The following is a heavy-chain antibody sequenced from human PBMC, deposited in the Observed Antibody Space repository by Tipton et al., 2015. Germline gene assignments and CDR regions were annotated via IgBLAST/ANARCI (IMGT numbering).Heavy chain of an antibody. CDR3: ASITTYYYDSSGHTRGAFDI. Sequence: TLSLTCTVSGGSISSYYWSWIRQPPGKGLEWIGYIYYGGNTNYNPSLKSRVTISVDTSKNQFSLKLSSVTAADTAVYYCASITTYYYDSSGHTRGAFDIWGQGTMVTVSS. CDR1: GGSISSYY. J-gene: IGHJ3*02. CDR2: IYYGGNT. V-gene: IGHV4-59*08. D-gene: IGHD3-22*01.